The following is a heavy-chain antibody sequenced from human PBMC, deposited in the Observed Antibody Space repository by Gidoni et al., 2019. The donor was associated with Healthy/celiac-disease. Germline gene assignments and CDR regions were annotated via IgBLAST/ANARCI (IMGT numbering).Heavy chain of an antibody. V-gene: IGHV3-30*18. CDR3: AKADTIAAAGYFDY. D-gene: IGHD6-13*01. CDR1: GFTFSSYG. CDR2: ISYDGRNK. Sequence: QVQLVESGGGVVQPGRSLRLSCAASGFTFSSYGMHWVRQAPGKGLEWVAVISYDGRNKYYADSVKGRFTISRDNSKNTLYLQMNSLRAEDTAVYYCAKADTIAAAGYFDYWGQGTLVTVSS. J-gene: IGHJ4*02.